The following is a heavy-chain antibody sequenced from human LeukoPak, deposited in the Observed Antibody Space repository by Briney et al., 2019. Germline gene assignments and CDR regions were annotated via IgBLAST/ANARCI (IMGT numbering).Heavy chain of an antibody. Sequence: ASVKVSCKESGYTFTSYYMHWVRQAPGQGLEWMGIINPSGGSTSYAQKFQGRVTMTRETSKSTVYMELSRLRSEDTAVYYCARDMEVKQQLGLFDYWGQGTLVTVSS. J-gene: IGHJ4*02. CDR2: INPSGGST. D-gene: IGHD6-13*01. CDR1: GYTFTSYY. V-gene: IGHV1-46*01. CDR3: ARDMEVKQQLGLFDY.